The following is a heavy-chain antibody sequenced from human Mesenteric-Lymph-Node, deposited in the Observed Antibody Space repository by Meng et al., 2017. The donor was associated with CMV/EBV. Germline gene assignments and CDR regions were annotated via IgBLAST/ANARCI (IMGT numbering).Heavy chain of an antibody. CDR3: AKRAYDFWSGYYIY. CDR1: GFTFSSYG. Sequence: GESLKISCAASGFTFSSYGMHWVRQAPGKGLEWVAFIRYDGSNKYYADSVKGRFTIFRDNSKNTLYLQMNSLRAEDTAVYYCAKRAYDFWSGYYIYWGQGTLVTVSS. V-gene: IGHV3-30*02. D-gene: IGHD3-3*01. CDR2: IRYDGSNK. J-gene: IGHJ4*02.